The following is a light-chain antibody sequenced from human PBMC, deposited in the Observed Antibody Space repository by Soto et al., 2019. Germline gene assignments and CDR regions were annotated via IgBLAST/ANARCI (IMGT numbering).Light chain of an antibody. J-gene: IGLJ1*01. V-gene: IGLV2-8*01. CDR2: EVS. CDR1: SSDIGIYNY. CDR3: SSYAGSYTLYV. Sequence: QSALTQPPSASGSPGQSVTISCTGTSSDIGIYNYVSWYQQHPGKAPKLMIYEVSKRPSGVPDRFSGSKSGSTASLTVSGLQAEDEADYYCSSYAGSYTLYVFGTGTKLTVL.